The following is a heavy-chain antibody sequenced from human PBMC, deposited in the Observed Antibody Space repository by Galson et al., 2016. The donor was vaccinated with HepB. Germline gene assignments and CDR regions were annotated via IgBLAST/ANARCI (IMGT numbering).Heavy chain of an antibody. D-gene: IGHD5-12*01. J-gene: IGHJ6*02. Sequence: SETLSLTCAVSRGSINSTNWWSWVRQSPEKGLEWIGEIYHTGSTNYNPSLKSRVIISVDTSKNEFSLRLTSVTAADTAVYYCARGDIVATLGRQYNHYYYSGMDVWGQGTTVTVSS. CDR1: RGSINSTNW. CDR2: IYHTGST. CDR3: ARGDIVATLGRQYNHYYYSGMDV. V-gene: IGHV4-4*02.